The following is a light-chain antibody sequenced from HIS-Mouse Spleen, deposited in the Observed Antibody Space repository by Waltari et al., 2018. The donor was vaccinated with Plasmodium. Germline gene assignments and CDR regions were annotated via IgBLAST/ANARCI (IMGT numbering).Light chain of an antibody. CDR3: QQYGSSPYT. Sequence: EIVLTQSPGTLSLSPGERATLSCRASKRVTSSYLAWYQQKPGQAPRLLIYGASSRATGIPYRFSGSGSGTDFTLTISRLEPEDFAVYYCQQYGSSPYTFGQGTKLEIK. CDR2: GAS. CDR1: KRVTSSY. J-gene: IGKJ2*01. V-gene: IGKV3-20*01.